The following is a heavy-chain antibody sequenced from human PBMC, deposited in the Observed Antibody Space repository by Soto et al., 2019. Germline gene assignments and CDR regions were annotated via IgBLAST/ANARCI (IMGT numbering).Heavy chain of an antibody. J-gene: IGHJ4*02. CDR3: AKAWDYYDGSGHPHDC. V-gene: IGHV3-23*01. CDR1: GFTFSNYA. Sequence: GGSLRLSCAASGFTFSNYAMSWVRQAPGKGLKWVSGITGSGLSTYYADSVKGRFTISRDSSTSTLYLQMNSLRAEDTAIYYCAKAWDYYDGSGHPHDCWGQGTLVTVSS. CDR2: ITGSGLST. D-gene: IGHD3-22*01.